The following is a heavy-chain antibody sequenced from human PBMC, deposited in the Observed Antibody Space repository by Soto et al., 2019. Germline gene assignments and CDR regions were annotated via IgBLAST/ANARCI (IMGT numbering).Heavy chain of an antibody. V-gene: IGHV4-59*01. D-gene: IGHD2-2*01. CDR1: GGSISSYY. CDR3: ARDRCSSTSCYAFDI. CDR2: IYYSGST. Sequence: SETLSLTCTVSGGSISSYYWSWIRQPPGKGLEWIGYIYYSGSTNYNPSLKSRVTISVDTSKNQFSLKLSSVTAADTAVYYCARDRCSSTSCYAFDIWGQGTMVTVSS. J-gene: IGHJ3*02.